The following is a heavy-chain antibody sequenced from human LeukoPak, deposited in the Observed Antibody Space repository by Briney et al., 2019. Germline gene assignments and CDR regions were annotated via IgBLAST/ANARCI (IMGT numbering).Heavy chain of an antibody. Sequence: KASETLSLTCAVYGGSFSGYYWSWIRQPPGKGLEWIGEINHSGSTNYNPSLKSRVTISVDTSKNQFSLKLSSVTAADTAVYYCAELNYYGSGSGWFDPWGQGTLVTVSS. CDR1: GGSFSGYY. J-gene: IGHJ5*02. V-gene: IGHV4-34*01. CDR3: AELNYYGSGSGWFDP. D-gene: IGHD3-10*01. CDR2: INHSGST.